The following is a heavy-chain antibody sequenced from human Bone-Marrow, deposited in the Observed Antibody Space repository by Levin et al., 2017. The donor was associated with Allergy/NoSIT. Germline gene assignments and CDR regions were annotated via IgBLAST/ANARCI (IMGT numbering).Heavy chain of an antibody. CDR3: VGSIVVVINYYYGMDV. D-gene: IGHD3-22*01. V-gene: IGHV3-23*01. CDR2: ISGSGGST. CDR1: GFTFSSYA. Sequence: GGSLRLSCAASGFTFSSYAMSWVRQAPGKGLEWVSAISGSGGSTYYADSVKGRFTISRDNSKNTLYLQMNSLRAEDTAVYYCVGSIVVVINYYYGMDVWGQGTTVTVSS. J-gene: IGHJ6*02.